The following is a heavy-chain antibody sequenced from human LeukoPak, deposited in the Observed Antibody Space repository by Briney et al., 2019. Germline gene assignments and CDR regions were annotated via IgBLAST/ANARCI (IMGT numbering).Heavy chain of an antibody. Sequence: GGSLRLSCAASGFTFSSYGMHWVRQAPGKGLEWVAVISYDGSNKYYADSVKGRFTISRDNSKNTLYLQMNSLRAEDTAVYYCAESGTTVVIPIDYWGQGTLVTVSS. D-gene: IGHD4-23*01. CDR3: AESGTTVVIPIDY. V-gene: IGHV3-30*18. J-gene: IGHJ4*02. CDR2: ISYDGSNK. CDR1: GFTFSSYG.